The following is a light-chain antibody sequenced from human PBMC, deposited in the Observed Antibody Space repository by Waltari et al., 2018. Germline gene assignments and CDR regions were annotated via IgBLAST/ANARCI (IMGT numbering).Light chain of an antibody. J-gene: IGKJ4*01. CDR2: GAS. Sequence: EVVMTQSPATLSLSPGERATISCRASQSVSSFLAWYQQKPGQAPRLLIYGASTRATGIPARFSGSGSGTEFTLTISSLQSEDFAVYYCQQYNDWPPLTFGGGTKVEIK. V-gene: IGKV3-15*01. CDR3: QQYNDWPPLT. CDR1: QSVSSF.